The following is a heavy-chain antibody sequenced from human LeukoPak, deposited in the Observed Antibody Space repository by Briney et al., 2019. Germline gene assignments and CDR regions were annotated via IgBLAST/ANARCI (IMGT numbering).Heavy chain of an antibody. V-gene: IGHV3-7*01. D-gene: IGHD2-15*01. Sequence: TGGSLRLSCAASGFTFSSHYMSWIRQAPGKGLEWVAKIKPDGSEKYYVDSVRGRFTISRDNAKNSLYLHMNSLRAEDTAVYYCASVVAGIDWGQGTLVTVSS. J-gene: IGHJ4*02. CDR1: GFTFSSHY. CDR3: ASVVAGID. CDR2: IKPDGSEK.